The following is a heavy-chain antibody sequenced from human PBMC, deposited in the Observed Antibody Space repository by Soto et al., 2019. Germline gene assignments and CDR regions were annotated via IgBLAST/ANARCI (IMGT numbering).Heavy chain of an antibody. CDR1: GYSFTSYW. CDR3: ARRRTLYYDFWSGYYLDY. CDR2: IYPGDSDT. V-gene: IGHV5-51*01. D-gene: IGHD3-3*01. Sequence: GESLKISCKGSGYSFTSYWIGWVRQMPGKGLEWMGIIYPGDSDTRYSPSFQGQVTISADKSISTAYLQWSSLKASDTAMYYCARRRTLYYDFWSGYYLDYWGQGTLVTVSS. J-gene: IGHJ4*02.